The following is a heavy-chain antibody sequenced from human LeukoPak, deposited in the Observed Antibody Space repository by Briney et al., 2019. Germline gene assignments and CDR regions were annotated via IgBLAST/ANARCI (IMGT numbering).Heavy chain of an antibody. CDR3: ARDHHPMAT. CDR2: IYYSGST. J-gene: IGHJ5*02. V-gene: IGHV4-39*07. CDR1: GGSISSSSYY. D-gene: IGHD5-24*01. Sequence: SETLSLTCTVSGGSISSSSYYWGWIRQPPGKGLEWIGSIYYSGSTYYNPSLKSRVTISVDTSKNQFSLKLSSVTAADTAVYYCARDHHPMATWGQGTLVTVSS.